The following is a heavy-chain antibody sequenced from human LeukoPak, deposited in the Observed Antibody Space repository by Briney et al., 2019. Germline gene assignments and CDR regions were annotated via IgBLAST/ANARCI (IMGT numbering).Heavy chain of an antibody. V-gene: IGHV1-2*02. CDR1: GYTFTGYY. CDR3: ARADYGDYPIDY. CDR2: INPNSGGT. J-gene: IGHJ4*02. D-gene: IGHD4-17*01. Sequence: ASVKVSCKASGYTFTGYYMHWVRQAPGQGLEWMGWINPNSGGTNYAQKFQGRVTMTRDTSISTAYMELSSLRSDDTAMYYCARADYGDYPIDYWGQGTLVTVSS.